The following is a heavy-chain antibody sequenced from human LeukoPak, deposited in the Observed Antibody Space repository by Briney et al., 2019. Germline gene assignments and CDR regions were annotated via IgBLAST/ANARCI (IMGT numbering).Heavy chain of an antibody. V-gene: IGHV4-59*08. D-gene: IGHD5-12*01. CDR2: IYYSGST. Sequence: SETLSLTCTVSGVSISSYYWSWIRQPPGKGLEWIGYIYYSGSTNYNPSLKSRVTISVDTSKNQFSLKLSSVTAADTAVYYCARRYEGGDYFDYWGQGTLVTVSS. CDR3: ARRYEGGDYFDY. J-gene: IGHJ4*02. CDR1: GVSISSYY.